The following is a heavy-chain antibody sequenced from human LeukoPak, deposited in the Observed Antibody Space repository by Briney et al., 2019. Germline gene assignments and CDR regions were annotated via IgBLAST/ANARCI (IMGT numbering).Heavy chain of an antibody. Sequence: GGSQRLSCAASGFTFSGYAMSWVRQAPGKGLEWVSTVTGSGGSTYYADSVKGRFTISRDNSKNTLYLQMNSLRADDTAVYYCAKEGATAGSNWFDPWGQGTLVTVSS. J-gene: IGHJ5*02. V-gene: IGHV3-23*01. CDR1: GFTFSGYA. CDR3: AKEGATAGSNWFDP. CDR2: VTGSGGST. D-gene: IGHD6-13*01.